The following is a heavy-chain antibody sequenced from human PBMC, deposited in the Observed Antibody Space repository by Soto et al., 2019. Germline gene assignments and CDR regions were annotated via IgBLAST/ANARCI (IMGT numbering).Heavy chain of an antibody. Sequence: SETLSLTCTVSGDSISSSDWSWIRQSPGKGLEWIGNIHYNGNTKYNPSLKSRVSMSVDTSKNQFSLRLISVTAADTAKYFCAREGNLGRWLQPLDFWGQGTLVTVSS. D-gene: IGHD5-12*01. J-gene: IGHJ4*02. V-gene: IGHV4-59*01. CDR1: GDSISSSD. CDR3: AREGNLGRWLQPLDF. CDR2: IHYNGNT.